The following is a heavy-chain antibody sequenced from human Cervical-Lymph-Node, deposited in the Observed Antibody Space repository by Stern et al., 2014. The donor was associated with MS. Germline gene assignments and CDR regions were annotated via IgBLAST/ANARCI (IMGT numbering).Heavy chain of an antibody. CDR1: GFTFSSYS. D-gene: IGHD6-13*01. CDR2: ISSSTSYI. V-gene: IGHV3-21*01. CDR3: ARAPYSSSWYNSAKFDY. J-gene: IGHJ4*02. Sequence: EVQLLESGGGLVKPGGSLRLSCAASGFTFSSYSMNWVRQAPGKGLEWVSSISSSTSYIFYADSVKGRFTISRDNAKNSLYLQMNSLRAEDTSVYYCARAPYSSSWYNSAKFDYWGQGTLVTVSS.